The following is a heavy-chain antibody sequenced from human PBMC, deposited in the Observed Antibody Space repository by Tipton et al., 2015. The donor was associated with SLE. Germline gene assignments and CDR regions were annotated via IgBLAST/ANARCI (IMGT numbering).Heavy chain of an antibody. CDR1: GFTFSSYS. D-gene: IGHD1-7*01. CDR2: ISGSSSAI. Sequence: SLRLSCAASGFTFSSYSMNWVRQAPGKGLEWVSYISGSSSAIYYADSVTGRFTISKDNAQNSLYRQMNSLRAEDTAVYYCARVPVIGTTKGVFDIWGQGTMVTVSS. J-gene: IGHJ3*02. V-gene: IGHV3-48*01. CDR3: ARVPVIGTTKGVFDI.